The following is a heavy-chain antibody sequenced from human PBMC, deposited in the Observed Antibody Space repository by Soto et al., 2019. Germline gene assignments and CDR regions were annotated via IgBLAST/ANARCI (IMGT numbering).Heavy chain of an antibody. J-gene: IGHJ5*02. V-gene: IGHV4-4*02. Sequence: QVQLQESGPGLVKPSGTLSLNCAVSGDSISGRNWWTWVRQPPGKGLEWIGEIYHSGSTNYNPSLKGRVTISVDKSKKTFSRKLRSVTAADTAVYYCARAKLNGFDPWGQGTLVTVSS. CDR2: IYHSGST. D-gene: IGHD1-1*01. CDR1: GDSISGRNW. CDR3: ARAKLNGFDP.